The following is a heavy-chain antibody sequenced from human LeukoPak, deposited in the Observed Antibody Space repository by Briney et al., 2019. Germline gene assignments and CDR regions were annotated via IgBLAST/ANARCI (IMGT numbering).Heavy chain of an antibody. CDR1: GFTFNNAW. Sequence: PGGSLRLSCAGSGFTFNNAWMTWVRQPPGKGLEWVGRIKSKTDGGTTDYAAPVKDRFTISRDDSKSTLYLQMNSLQTEDTGVYYCTTELVWFGVLAHWGQGTLATVSS. V-gene: IGHV3-15*01. J-gene: IGHJ4*02. D-gene: IGHD3-10*01. CDR2: IKSKTDGGTT. CDR3: TTELVWFGVLAH.